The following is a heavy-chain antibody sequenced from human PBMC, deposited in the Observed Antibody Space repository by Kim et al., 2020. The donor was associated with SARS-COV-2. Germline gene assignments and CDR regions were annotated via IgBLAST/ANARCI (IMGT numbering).Heavy chain of an antibody. D-gene: IGHD3-22*01. CDR3: AKGDYYDSSGLGWCDP. V-gene: IGHV3-30*02. Sequence: VKGRCHTSRDNSKNTLYLQMNSLRAEDTAVYYCAKGDYYDSSGLGWCDPWGQGTLVTVSS. J-gene: IGHJ5*02.